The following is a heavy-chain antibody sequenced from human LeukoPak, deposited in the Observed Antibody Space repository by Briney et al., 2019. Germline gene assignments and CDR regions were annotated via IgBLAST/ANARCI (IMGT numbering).Heavy chain of an antibody. CDR1: GFTLSSYE. CDR2: ISSSGSTI. D-gene: IGHD4-17*01. V-gene: IGHV3-48*03. CDR3: ARDTTTVTHLIYYYYYMDV. Sequence: PGGSLRLSCAASGFTLSSYEMNWVRQAPGKGLEWVSYISSSGSTIYYADSVKGRFTISRDNAKNSLYLQMNSLRAEDTAVYYCARDTTTVTHLIYYYYYMDVWGKGTTVTVSS. J-gene: IGHJ6*03.